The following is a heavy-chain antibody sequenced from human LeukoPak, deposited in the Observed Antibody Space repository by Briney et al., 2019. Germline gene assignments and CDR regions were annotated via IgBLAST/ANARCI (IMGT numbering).Heavy chain of an antibody. CDR2: IYYSGST. J-gene: IGHJ4*02. Sequence: SETLSLTCTVSGGSISSYYWSWIRQPPGKGLEWIGYIYYSGSTNYNPSLKSRVTISVDTSKNQFSLKLSSVTAADTAVYYCARVPEYYYDSSGFFDYWGQGTLVIVSS. CDR1: GGSISSYY. D-gene: IGHD3-22*01. V-gene: IGHV4-59*01. CDR3: ARVPEYYYDSSGFFDY.